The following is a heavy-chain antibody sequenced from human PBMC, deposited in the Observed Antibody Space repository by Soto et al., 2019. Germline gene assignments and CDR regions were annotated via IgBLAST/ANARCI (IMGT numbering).Heavy chain of an antibody. D-gene: IGHD2-15*01. CDR3: TTGSVEGV. V-gene: IGHV3-15*07. CDR1: DFTITNAW. J-gene: IGHJ6*02. Sequence: EVQLVESGGGLVKPGGSLRLSCAASDFTITNAWMNWVRQAPGKGLEWVGRIKTKAEGGATDYAAPLKGRLTISRDDSRDTLFLQMNSLKTEDTAVYCCTTGSVEGVWGQGAAVTVSS. CDR2: IKTKAEGGAT.